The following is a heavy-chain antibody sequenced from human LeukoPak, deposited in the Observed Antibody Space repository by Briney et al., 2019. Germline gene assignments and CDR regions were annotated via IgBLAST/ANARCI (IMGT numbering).Heavy chain of an antibody. CDR1: GGSISSYY. J-gene: IGHJ4*02. V-gene: IGHV4-59*08. CDR3: ARTGFLIAVAGQAFDY. CDR2: IYYSGST. D-gene: IGHD6-19*01. Sequence: SETLSPTCTVSGGSISSYYWSWIRQPPGKGLEWIGYIYYSGSTNYNPSLKSRVTISVDTSKNQFSLKLSSVTAADTAVYYCARTGFLIAVAGQAFDYWGQGTLVTVSS.